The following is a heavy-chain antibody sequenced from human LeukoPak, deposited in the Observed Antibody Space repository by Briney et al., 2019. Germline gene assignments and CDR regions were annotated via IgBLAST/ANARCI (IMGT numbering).Heavy chain of an antibody. V-gene: IGHV4-59*01. CDR2: IYYSGST. CDR3: ARGFDYYGSGSYGNLDAFDI. Sequence: SETLSLTCTVFGGSISTYYWNWIRQPPGKGLEWIEYIYYSGSTNYNPSLKSRITMSVDTSQIQFSLKLSSVTAADTAVYYCARGFDYYGSGSYGNLDAFDIWGQGTMVTVSS. J-gene: IGHJ3*02. D-gene: IGHD3-10*01. CDR1: GGSISTYY.